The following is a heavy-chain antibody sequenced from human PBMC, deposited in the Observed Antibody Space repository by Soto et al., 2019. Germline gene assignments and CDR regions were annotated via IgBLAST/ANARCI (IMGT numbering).Heavy chain of an antibody. V-gene: IGHV1-18*01. D-gene: IGHD3-10*01. CDR1: GYTFTSYG. Sequence: ASVKVSCKASGYTFTSYGISWVRQAPGQGLEWMGWISAYNGNTNYAQKLQGRVTMTTDTSTSTPYMELRSLRSDDTAVYYCARGGVLLWFGEPLDYWGQGTLVTVSS. CDR2: ISAYNGNT. J-gene: IGHJ4*02. CDR3: ARGGVLLWFGEPLDY.